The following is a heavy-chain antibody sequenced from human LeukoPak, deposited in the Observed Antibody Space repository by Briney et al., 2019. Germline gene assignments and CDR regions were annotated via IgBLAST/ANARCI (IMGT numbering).Heavy chain of an antibody. Sequence: SETLSLTCTVSGGSISSYYWTWIRQPAGKGLEWIGRIPTSGSTNYNPSLKSRVTMSVDTSKNQFSLKLYSVTAADTAVYYCARDDDCSSTSCPWYAFDIWGQGTMVTVSS. J-gene: IGHJ3*02. D-gene: IGHD2-2*01. CDR1: GGSISSYY. CDR2: IPTSGST. CDR3: ARDDDCSSTSCPWYAFDI. V-gene: IGHV4-4*07.